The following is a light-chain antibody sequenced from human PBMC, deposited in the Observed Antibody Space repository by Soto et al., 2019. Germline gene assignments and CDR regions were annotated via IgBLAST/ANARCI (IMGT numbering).Light chain of an antibody. CDR1: SGHISYA. V-gene: IGLV4-69*01. Sequence: QRVLTQSPSASASLGASVKLTCTLTSGHISYAIAWHQQQPEKGPRYLMNLNGDGSHSKGDGIPDRFSGSSSGAERYLTISSLQSEDEADYYCQTWGTGIQVFGGGTKLTVL. CDR3: QTWGTGIQV. CDR2: LNGDGSH. J-gene: IGLJ3*02.